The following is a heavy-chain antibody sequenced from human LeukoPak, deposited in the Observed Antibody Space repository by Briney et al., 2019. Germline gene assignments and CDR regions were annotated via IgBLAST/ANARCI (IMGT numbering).Heavy chain of an antibody. J-gene: IGHJ4*02. Sequence: SETLSLTCAVYGGSFSGYYWSWIRQPPGKGLEWIGEINHSGSTNYNPPLKSRVTISVDTPKNQFSLKLSSVTAADTAVYYCARGFPVAPSYWGQGTLVTVSS. CDR1: GGSFSGYY. V-gene: IGHV4-34*01. D-gene: IGHD6-19*01. CDR3: ARGFPVAPSY. CDR2: INHSGST.